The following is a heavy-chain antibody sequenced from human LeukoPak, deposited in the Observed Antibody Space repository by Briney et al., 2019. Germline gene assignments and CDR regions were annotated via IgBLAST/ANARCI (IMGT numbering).Heavy chain of an antibody. CDR1: GYSFTSYW. J-gene: IGHJ4*02. CDR3: ARQSEMVRGVIPNKSFDY. CDR2: IYPGDSDT. Sequence: GESLKISCKGSGYSFTSYWIGWVRQMPGKGLERMGIIYPGDSDTRYSPSFQGQVTISADKSISTAYLQWSSLKASDTAMYYCARQSEMVRGVIPNKSFDYWGQGTLVTVSS. D-gene: IGHD3-10*01. V-gene: IGHV5-51*01.